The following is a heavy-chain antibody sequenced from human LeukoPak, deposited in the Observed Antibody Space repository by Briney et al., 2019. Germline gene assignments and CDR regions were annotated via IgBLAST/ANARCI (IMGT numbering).Heavy chain of an antibody. Sequence: ASAKVSCKASGGTFSSYAISWVRQAPGQGLEWMGGIIPIFGTANYAQKFQGRVTITADESTSTAYMELSSLRSEDTAVYYCARSPGRWEPGPWGQGTLVTVSS. V-gene: IGHV1-69*13. CDR3: ARSPGRWEPGP. CDR2: IIPIFGTA. CDR1: GGTFSSYA. D-gene: IGHD1-26*01. J-gene: IGHJ5*02.